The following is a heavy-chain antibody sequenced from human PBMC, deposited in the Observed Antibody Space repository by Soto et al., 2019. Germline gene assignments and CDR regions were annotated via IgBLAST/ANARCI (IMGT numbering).Heavy chain of an antibody. J-gene: IGHJ4*02. CDR3: ARCTYYSDSTGYYQFDY. CDR2: ISSSSSNT. D-gene: IGHD3-22*01. Sequence: GGSLRLSCAASGFTFSTYSMNWVRRAPGKGLEWVSYISSSSSNTYYADSVKGRFTISRDNAKNSLYLKLNGLRAEDTAVYYCARCTYYSDSTGYYQFDYWGQGTLVTVS. CDR1: GFTFSTYS. V-gene: IGHV3-48*01.